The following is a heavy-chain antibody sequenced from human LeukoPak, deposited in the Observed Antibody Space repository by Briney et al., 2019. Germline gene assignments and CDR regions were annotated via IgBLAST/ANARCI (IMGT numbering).Heavy chain of an antibody. J-gene: IGHJ6*03. D-gene: IGHD5-12*01. CDR3: ARVGGYGYYYYYMDV. Sequence: SETLSLTCTVSRYSISSGYYWALLRQPPGKGLEWIGSIYHSGSAYYDASLKRRVTMSVDTSKNQFSLNLNSVTAAATAVYYCARVGGYGYYYYYMDVWGKGTTVTVSS. CDR2: IYHSGSA. CDR1: RYSISSGYY. V-gene: IGHV4-38-2*02.